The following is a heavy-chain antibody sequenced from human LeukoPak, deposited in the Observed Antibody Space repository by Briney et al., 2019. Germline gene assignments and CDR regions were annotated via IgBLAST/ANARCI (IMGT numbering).Heavy chain of an antibody. CDR1: GGSISSGGYS. V-gene: IGHV4-30-4*07. CDR2: IYYSGTT. J-gene: IGHJ4*02. CDR3: ARGYDDYFDY. D-gene: IGHD3-22*01. Sequence: SETLSLTCAVSGGSISSGGYSWSWIRQPPGKGLEWIGYIYYSGTTYYNPSLKSRPTISLDTSKNQFSLKLSSVTAADTAVYYCARGYDDYFDYWGQGTLVTVSS.